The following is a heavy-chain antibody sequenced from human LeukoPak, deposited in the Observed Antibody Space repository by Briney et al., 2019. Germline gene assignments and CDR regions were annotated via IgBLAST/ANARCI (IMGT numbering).Heavy chain of an antibody. CDR2: IYHSGST. D-gene: IGHD3-3*01. V-gene: IGHV4-31*03. CDR3: AKITGVLISY. J-gene: IGHJ4*02. CDR1: GASISSGSYY. Sequence: SQTLSLTCTVSGASISSGSYYWSWIRQHPGKGLEWIGYIYHSGSTYYNPSLKSRVTISVDTSKNQFSLKLSSVTAADTAIYYCAKITGVLISYWGQGTLVTVSS.